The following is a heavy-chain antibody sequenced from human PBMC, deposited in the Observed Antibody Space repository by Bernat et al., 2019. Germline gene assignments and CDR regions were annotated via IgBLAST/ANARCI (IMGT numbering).Heavy chain of an antibody. D-gene: IGHD5-18*01. J-gene: IGHJ5*02. CDR3: AGESSDVDTAMAPLLDSMGFDP. CDR1: GFTFSSYG. Sequence: QVQLVESGGGVVQPGRSLRLSCAASGFTFSSYGMHWVRQAPGKGLEWVAVIWYDGSNKYYADSVKGRFTISRDNSKNTLYLQMNSPRAEDTAVYYCAGESSDVDTAMAPLLDSMGFDPWGQGTLVTVSS. V-gene: IGHV3-33*01. CDR2: IWYDGSNK.